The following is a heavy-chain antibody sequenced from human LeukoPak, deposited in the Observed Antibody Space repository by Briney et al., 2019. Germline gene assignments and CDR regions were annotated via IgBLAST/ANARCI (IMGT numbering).Heavy chain of an antibody. CDR2: IYYSGST. Sequence: SETLSLTCTVSGGSISSSSYYWGWIRQPPGKGLEWIGSIYYSGSTYYNPSLKSRVTISVDTSKNQFSLKLSSVTAADTAVYYCARDTHVAFDIWGQGTMVTVSS. V-gene: IGHV4-39*07. CDR1: GGSISSSSYY. CDR3: ARDTHVAFDI. J-gene: IGHJ3*02.